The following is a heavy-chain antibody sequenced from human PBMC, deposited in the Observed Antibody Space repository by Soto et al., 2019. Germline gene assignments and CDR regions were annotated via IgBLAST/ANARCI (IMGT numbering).Heavy chain of an antibody. J-gene: IGHJ4*02. CDR1: GFTFGSYW. V-gene: IGHV3-7*01. CDR2: IKPDGSAT. Sequence: EVQLVESGGGLVQPGGSLRLSCAVSGFTFGSYWMNWVRLIPGKGLEWVAYIKPDGSATYYVDSVKGRFTISRDNAKNLLYLQMNSLRVEDTFVYFCARAGYWCPCCYYYFDYWGQGTLVTVSS. D-gene: IGHD2-2*01. CDR3: ARAGYWCPCCYYYFDY.